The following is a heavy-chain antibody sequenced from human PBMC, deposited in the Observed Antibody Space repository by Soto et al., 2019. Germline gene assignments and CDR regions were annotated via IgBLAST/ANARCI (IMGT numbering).Heavy chain of an antibody. J-gene: IGHJ4*02. CDR3: ERGEQQPYLFDY. Sequence: EVQLVESGGGLIQPGGSLRLSCAASGFTVSSNYMSWVRQAPGKGLEWVAVIYSGGSTYYADSVKGRFTISRENSKNTLYLQMNSLRAEDTDVYYWERGEQQPYLFDYWGQGTLVTVSS. CDR2: IYSGGST. D-gene: IGHD6-13*01. V-gene: IGHV3-53*01. CDR1: GFTVSSNY.